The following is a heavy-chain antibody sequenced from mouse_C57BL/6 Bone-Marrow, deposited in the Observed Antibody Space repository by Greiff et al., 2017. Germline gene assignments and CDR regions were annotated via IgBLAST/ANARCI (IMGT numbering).Heavy chain of an antibody. Sequence: QVQLQQSGAELVRPGTSVKVSCKASGYAFTNYLIEWVKQRPGQGLEWIGVINPGSGGTNYNEKFKGKATLTADKSSSTAYMQLSSLTSEDSAVYVCARRRMVTTGYYAMDYWGQGTSVTVSS. CDR3: ARRRMVTTGYYAMDY. V-gene: IGHV1-54*01. D-gene: IGHD2-2*01. CDR2: INPGSGGT. J-gene: IGHJ4*01. CDR1: GYAFTNYL.